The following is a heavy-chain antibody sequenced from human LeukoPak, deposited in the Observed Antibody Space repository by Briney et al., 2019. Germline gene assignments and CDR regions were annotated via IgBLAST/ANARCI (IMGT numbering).Heavy chain of an antibody. CDR3: ARDKWVDRPWSSYDSSGYPFDP. V-gene: IGHV7-4-1*02. J-gene: IGHJ5*02. CDR2: INTNTGNP. Sequence: ASVKVSCKASGYTFTSYAMNWVRQAPGQGLEWMGWINTNTGNPTYAQGFTGRFVFSLDTSVSTAYLQISSLKAEDTAVYYCARDKWVDRPWSSYDSSGYPFDPWGQGTLVTVSS. CDR1: GYTFTSYA. D-gene: IGHD3-22*01.